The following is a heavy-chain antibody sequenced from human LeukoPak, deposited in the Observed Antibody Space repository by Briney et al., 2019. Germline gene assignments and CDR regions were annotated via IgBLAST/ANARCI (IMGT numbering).Heavy chain of an antibody. CDR2: IYYSGTT. D-gene: IGHD2-15*01. J-gene: IGHJ5*02. V-gene: IGHV4-59*01. Sequence: SETLSLTCTVSGGSISGYYWSWIRQPPGKGLEWIGYIYYSGTTNYNPSLKSRVTISVDTSKSQFSLRLSSVTAADTAVYYCARATAAVPFDPWGQGTLVTVSS. CDR1: GGSISGYY. CDR3: ARATAAVPFDP.